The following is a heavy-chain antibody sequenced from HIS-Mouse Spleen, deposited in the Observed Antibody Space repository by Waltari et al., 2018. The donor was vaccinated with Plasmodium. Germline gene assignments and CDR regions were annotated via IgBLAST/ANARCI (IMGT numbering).Heavy chain of an antibody. V-gene: IGHV4-34*01. D-gene: IGHD6-6*01. CDR1: GGSFSGYY. J-gene: IGHJ4*02. CDR3: ARGLRYSSSSYFDY. Sequence: QVQLQQWGAGLLKPSETLSLTCAVYGGSFSGYYWSWIRQPPGKGLEGMGEINHSGRTNSNPPLKSRVTLSLYTAKNQFSLKLSSVTAADTAVYYCARGLRYSSSSYFDYWGQGTLVTVSS. CDR2: INHSGRT.